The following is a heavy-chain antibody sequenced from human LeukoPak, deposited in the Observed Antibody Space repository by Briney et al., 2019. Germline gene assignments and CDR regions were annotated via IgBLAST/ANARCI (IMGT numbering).Heavy chain of an antibody. CDR2: ISSSSTYI. CDR3: ARDLNTGYSSGWYIDY. V-gene: IGHV3-21*01. Sequence: GGSLRHSQAASGFTFSTYRMNWVRQAPGKGLEWVSSISSSSTYIYYADSVKGRFTISRDNAKNSLYLQMNSLRAEDTAVYYCARDLNTGYSSGWYIDYWGQGTLVTVSS. J-gene: IGHJ4*02. CDR1: GFTFSTYR. D-gene: IGHD6-19*01.